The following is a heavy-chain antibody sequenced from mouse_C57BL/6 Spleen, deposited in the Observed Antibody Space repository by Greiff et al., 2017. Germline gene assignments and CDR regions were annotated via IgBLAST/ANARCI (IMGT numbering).Heavy chain of an antibody. V-gene: IGHV5-17*01. CDR1: GFTFSDYG. Sequence: EVQLMESGGGLVKPGGSLKLSCAASGFTFSDYGMHWVRQAPEKGLEWVAYISSGSSTIYYADTVKGRFTISRDNAKNTLFLQMTRLRSEDTAMYYCARGYDYGPHYYAMDYWGQGTSVTVSS. CDR2: ISSGSSTI. CDR3: ARGYDYGPHYYAMDY. J-gene: IGHJ4*01. D-gene: IGHD2-4*01.